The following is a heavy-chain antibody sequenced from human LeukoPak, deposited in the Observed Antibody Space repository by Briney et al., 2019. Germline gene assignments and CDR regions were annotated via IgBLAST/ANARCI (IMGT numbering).Heavy chain of an antibody. CDR2: ISSSGSTI. V-gene: IGHV3-11*04. Sequence: PGGSLRLSCAASGFTFSDYYMSWIRQAPGKGLEWVSYISSSGSTIYYADSVKGRFTISRDNAKNSLYLQMNSLRAEDTAVYYCARDTSLLYCGGDCFNWFDPWGQGTLVTVSS. D-gene: IGHD2-21*02. J-gene: IGHJ5*02. CDR3: ARDTSLLYCGGDCFNWFDP. CDR1: GFTFSDYY.